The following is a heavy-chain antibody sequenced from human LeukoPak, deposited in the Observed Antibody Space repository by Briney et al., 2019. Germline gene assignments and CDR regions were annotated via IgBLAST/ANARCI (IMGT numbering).Heavy chain of an antibody. J-gene: IGHJ6*03. V-gene: IGHV3-7*01. CDR2: IKQDGSEK. CDR3: ARGPVYLDYYYYMDV. Sequence: GGSLRLSCAASGFTFSSYEMNWVRQAPGKGLEWVANIKQDGSEKYYVDSVKGRFTISRDNAKNSLYLQMNSLRAEDTAVYYCARGPVYLDYYYYMDVWGKGTTVTVSS. D-gene: IGHD1-14*01. CDR1: GFTFSSYE.